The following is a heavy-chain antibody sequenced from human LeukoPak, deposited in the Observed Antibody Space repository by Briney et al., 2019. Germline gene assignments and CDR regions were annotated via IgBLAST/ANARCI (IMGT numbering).Heavy chain of an antibody. CDR1: GGSFSGYY. V-gene: IGHV3-7*03. CDR2: INHNGNVS. CDR3: ARGGGLDV. J-gene: IGHJ6*02. Sequence: ETLSLTCAVYGGSFSGYYWSWARQAPGKGLEWVASINHNGNVSYYVDSVKGRFTISRDNAKNSLYLQMSNLRAEDTAVYFCARGGGLDVWGQGATVTVSS. D-gene: IGHD3-16*01.